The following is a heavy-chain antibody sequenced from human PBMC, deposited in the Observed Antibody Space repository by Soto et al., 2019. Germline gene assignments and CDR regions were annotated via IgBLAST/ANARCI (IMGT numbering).Heavy chain of an antibody. J-gene: IGHJ5*02. CDR1: RGTFSTYT. D-gene: IGHD4-4*01. CDR3: AGDPDSHYNDSHASSYP. V-gene: IGHV1-69*08. Sequence: QVQLVQSGAEVKKPGSSVKVSCKASRGTFSTYTITWVRQAPGQGLEWMGRIIPIIGIINYAQKFQGRVTISADKFTCTAYMELTGLRSDYTAVYYCAGDPDSHYNDSHASSYPWGQGTLVTVSS. CDR2: IIPIIGII.